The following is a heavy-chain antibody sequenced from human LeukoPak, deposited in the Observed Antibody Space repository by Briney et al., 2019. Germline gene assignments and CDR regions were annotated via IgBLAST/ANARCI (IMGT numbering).Heavy chain of an antibody. V-gene: IGHV5-51*01. J-gene: IGHJ4*02. D-gene: IGHD3-22*01. CDR3: ARRTGSTGYPFDY. CDR2: IHPGDSDT. Sequence: GESLKISCKASGYSFTSYWIGWVRQMPGKGLEWMGIIHPGDSDTRYSPSFQGQVTISADKSINTAYLQWTSLKASDTAMYYCARRTGSTGYPFDYWGQGTLVTVSS. CDR1: GYSFTSYW.